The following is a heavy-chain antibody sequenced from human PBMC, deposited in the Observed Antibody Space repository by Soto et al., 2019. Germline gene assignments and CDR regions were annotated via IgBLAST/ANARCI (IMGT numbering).Heavy chain of an antibody. CDR2: VSASGDST. V-gene: IGHV3-23*01. D-gene: IGHD2-2*01. CDR3: AKGGKDIVVVPGTMGSLWDSRRERPLRQTYYYYYMDV. J-gene: IGHJ6*03. CDR1: GFTFSSYV. Sequence: EVQVLESGGDLVQPGGSLRLSCAASGFTFSSYVMSWVRQAPGKGLEWVSTVSASGDSTYYADSVKGRFTIARDNYKNTLSLQMNSLRAEERAIYYCAKGGKDIVVVPGTMGSLWDSRRERPLRQTYYYYYMDVCGKGNTGTGS.